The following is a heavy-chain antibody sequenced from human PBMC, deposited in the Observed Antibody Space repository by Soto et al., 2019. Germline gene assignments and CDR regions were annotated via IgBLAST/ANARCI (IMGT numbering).Heavy chain of an antibody. CDR3: AREGLYGDPFDY. J-gene: IGHJ4*02. CDR2: IIPIFGTA. Sequence: SVKVSCKASGGTFSSYAISWVRQAPGQGLEWMGGIIPIFGTANYAQKFQGRVTITADESTSTAYMELSSLRSEDTAVYYCAREGLYGDPFDYWGQGTLVTVSS. D-gene: IGHD4-17*01. V-gene: IGHV1-69*13. CDR1: GGTFSSYA.